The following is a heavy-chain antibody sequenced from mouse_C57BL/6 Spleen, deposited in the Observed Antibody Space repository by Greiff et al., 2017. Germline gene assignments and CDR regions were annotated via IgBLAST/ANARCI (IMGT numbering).Heavy chain of an antibody. V-gene: IGHV1-50*01. CDR1: GYTFTSYW. CDR2: IDPSDSYT. D-gene: IGHD2-3*01. J-gene: IGHJ2*01. Sequence: VQLQQPGAELVKPGASVKLSCKASGYTFTSYWMQWVKQRPGQGLEWIGEIDPSDSYTNYNQKFKGKATLTVDTSSSTAYMQLSSLTSEDSAVYYCARRSPIYDGYPYYFDYWGQGTTLTVSS. CDR3: ARRSPIYDGYPYYFDY.